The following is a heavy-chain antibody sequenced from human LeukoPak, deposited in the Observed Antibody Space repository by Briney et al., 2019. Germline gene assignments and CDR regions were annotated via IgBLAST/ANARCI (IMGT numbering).Heavy chain of an antibody. V-gene: IGHV1-18*01. CDR3: AISLGYCSGGSCYSGYYYYGMDV. Sequence: ASVKVSCKASGYTFTSYGISWVRQAPGQGLEWMGWISAYNGNTNYAQKLQGRVTMTTDTSTSTAYMELRSLRSDDTAVYYCAISLGYCSGGSCYSGYYYYGMDVWGQGTTVTVSS. D-gene: IGHD2-15*01. CDR1: GYTFTSYG. CDR2: ISAYNGNT. J-gene: IGHJ6*02.